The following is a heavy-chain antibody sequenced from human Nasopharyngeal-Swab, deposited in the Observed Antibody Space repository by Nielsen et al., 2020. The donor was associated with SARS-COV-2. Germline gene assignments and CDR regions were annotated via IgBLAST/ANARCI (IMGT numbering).Heavy chain of an antibody. CDR1: GFSLSTSGVG. Sequence: SGPTLVKPTQTLTLTCTFSGFSLSTSGVGVGWIRQPPGKALEWLALIYWDDDKRYSPSLKSRLTITKDASKNQVVLTMTNMDPVDTATYYCARSAAYYYDSSGYYPEGFDYWGQGTLVTVSS. D-gene: IGHD3-22*01. V-gene: IGHV2-5*02. CDR3: ARSAAYYYDSSGYYPEGFDY. CDR2: IYWDDDK. J-gene: IGHJ4*02.